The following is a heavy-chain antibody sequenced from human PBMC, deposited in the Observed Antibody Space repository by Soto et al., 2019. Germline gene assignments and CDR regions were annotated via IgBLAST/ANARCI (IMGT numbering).Heavy chain of an antibody. CDR3: ATSTVVTPPSIY. Sequence: EVQLLESGGGLVQPGGSLRLSCAASGFTFSSYAMSWVRQAPGKGLEWVSAISGSGKSTYYADSVKGRFTISRDNSKNTLYLQMNSLRAEDTAVYYCATSTVVTPPSIYWGQGTLVTVSS. D-gene: IGHD4-17*01. CDR1: GFTFSSYA. CDR2: ISGSGKST. V-gene: IGHV3-23*01. J-gene: IGHJ4*02.